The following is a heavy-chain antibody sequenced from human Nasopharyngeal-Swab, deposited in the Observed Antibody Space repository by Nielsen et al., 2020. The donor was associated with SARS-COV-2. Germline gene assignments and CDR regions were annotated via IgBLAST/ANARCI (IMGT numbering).Heavy chain of an antibody. D-gene: IGHD5/OR15-5a*01. V-gene: IGHV3-48*02. CDR3: ASLLRTDFDY. Sequence: GESLKISCAASGFTFSSYSMNWVRQAPGKGLEWVSSISSSSSTIYYADSVKGRFTISRDNAKNSLYLQMNSLRDEDTAVYYCASLLRTDFDYWGQGTLVTVSS. CDR2: ISSSSSTI. J-gene: IGHJ4*02. CDR1: GFTFSSYS.